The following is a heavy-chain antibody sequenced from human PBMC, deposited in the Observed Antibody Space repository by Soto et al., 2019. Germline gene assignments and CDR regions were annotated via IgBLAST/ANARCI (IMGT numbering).Heavy chain of an antibody. J-gene: IGHJ6*02. Sequence: EVQLVESGGGLVKPGGSLRLSCAASGFTFSNAWMNWVRQAPGKGLEWVGRIRSKTDGGTTDYAAPVKGRFTISRDDSKNTLYLQMNSLKTEDTAVYYCSTDQGVYDILTYYYGMDVWGQGTTVTVSS. CDR2: IRSKTDGGTT. CDR1: GFTFSNAW. D-gene: IGHD3-9*01. V-gene: IGHV3-15*07. CDR3: STDQGVYDILTYYYGMDV.